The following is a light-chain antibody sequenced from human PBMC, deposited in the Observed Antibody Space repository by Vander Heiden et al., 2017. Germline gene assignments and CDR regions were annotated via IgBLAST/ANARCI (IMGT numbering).Light chain of an antibody. CDR3: QQNCRSHPIT. CDR1: QSVSSSY. V-gene: IGKV3-20*01. Sequence: EIVLTQSPGTLSLSPGERATLSCRASQSVSSSYLAWYQQKPVQAPRLLIYGASSRATGIPDRSNDSGYGTYFTLTISRLEPEDFAVYYCQQNCRSHPITFGQGTRLEIK. J-gene: IGKJ5*01. CDR2: GAS.